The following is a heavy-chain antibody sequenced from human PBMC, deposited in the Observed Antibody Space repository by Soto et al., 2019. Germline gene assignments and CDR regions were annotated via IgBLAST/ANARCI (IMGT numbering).Heavy chain of an antibody. J-gene: IGHJ6*04. Sequence: ASVKVSCKISGYSFTTYDINWVRQATGQGLEWMGWMNPNSANTGYAQKFQGRVTMTRDTSISTAYMELSNLRSDDTAVYFWGRGLFCISNTCEKRYYFFGLDVGGKGTTVTVSS. CDR1: GYSFTTYD. D-gene: IGHD2-2*01. CDR2: MNPNSANT. V-gene: IGHV1-8*01. CDR3: GRGLFCISNTCEKRYYFFGLDV.